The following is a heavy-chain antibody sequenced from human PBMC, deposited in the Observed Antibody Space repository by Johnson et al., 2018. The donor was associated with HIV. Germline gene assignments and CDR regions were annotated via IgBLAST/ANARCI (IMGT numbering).Heavy chain of an antibody. J-gene: IGHJ3*02. CDR1: GFTFSSNY. D-gene: IGHD1-26*01. CDR3: ASPIGSSRLAFDI. CDR2: IYSGGST. V-gene: IGHV3-66*02. Sequence: EVQLVESGGGLVKPGGSLRLSCAASGFTFSSNYMSWVRQAPGKGLEWVSVIYSGGSTYYADSVKGRFTISRDNSKNTLYLQMNSLRAEDTAVYYCASPIGSSRLAFDIWGQGTMVTVSS.